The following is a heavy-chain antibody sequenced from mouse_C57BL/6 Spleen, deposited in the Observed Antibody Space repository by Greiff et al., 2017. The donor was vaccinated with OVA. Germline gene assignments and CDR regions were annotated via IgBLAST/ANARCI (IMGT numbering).Heavy chain of an antibody. CDR2: IDPYDSYT. D-gene: IGHD1-1*01. Sequence: QVQLQQPGAELVMPGASVKLSCKASGYTFTSYWMHWVKQRPGQGLEWIGEIDPYDSYTNYNQKFKGKSTLTVDKSSSTAYMQLSSLTSEDSAVYYCARHYGSMDFDVWGTGTTVTVSS. V-gene: IGHV1-69*01. J-gene: IGHJ1*03. CDR1: GYTFTSYW. CDR3: ARHYGSMDFDV.